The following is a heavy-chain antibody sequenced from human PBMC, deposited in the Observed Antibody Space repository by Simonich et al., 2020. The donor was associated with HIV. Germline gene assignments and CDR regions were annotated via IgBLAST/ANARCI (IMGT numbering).Heavy chain of an antibody. V-gene: IGHV3-15*01. CDR2: ITSKTDGVTT. J-gene: IGHJ3*02. D-gene: IGHD5-18*01. Sequence: EVQLVASGGGLVKPGGSLRLSCAASGFTFSNAWMSWVGQAPGKGLEWVGRITSKTDGVTTDSAAPVKGKFTISRDDSKNTLYLQMNSLKTEDTAVYYCTTVALGYSYGWGAFDIWGQGTMVTVSS. CDR1: GFTFSNAW. CDR3: TTVALGYSYGWGAFDI.